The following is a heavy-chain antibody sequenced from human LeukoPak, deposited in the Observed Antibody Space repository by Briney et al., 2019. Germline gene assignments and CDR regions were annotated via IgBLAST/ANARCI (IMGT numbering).Heavy chain of an antibody. CDR1: GFTFSSYA. CDR2: ISYDGSNE. Sequence: GESLRLSCAASGFTFSSYAMYWVRQAPGKGLEWVAVISYDGSNEYYADSVKGRFTISRDNTKNTLYLQMNSLRAEDTAVYYCARGVAVAGTDYGLDVWGQGTTVTVFS. D-gene: IGHD6-19*01. CDR3: ARGVAVAGTDYGLDV. V-gene: IGHV3-30-3*01. J-gene: IGHJ6*02.